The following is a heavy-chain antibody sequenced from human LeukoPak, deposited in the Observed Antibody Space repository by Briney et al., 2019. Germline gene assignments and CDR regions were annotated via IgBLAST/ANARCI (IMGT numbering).Heavy chain of an antibody. V-gene: IGHV3-23*01. CDR2: IFPSSGEI. CDR1: GFTFSTFA. D-gene: IGHD2-8*02. J-gene: IGHJ4*02. CDR3: ATYRQVLLPFES. Sequence: PGGSLRLSCAASGFTFSTFAMIWLRQPPGKGLEWVSSIFPSSGEIHYADSVRGRFTISRDNSKSTLSLQMNSLRAEDTAIYYCATYRQVLLPFESWGQGTLVTVSS.